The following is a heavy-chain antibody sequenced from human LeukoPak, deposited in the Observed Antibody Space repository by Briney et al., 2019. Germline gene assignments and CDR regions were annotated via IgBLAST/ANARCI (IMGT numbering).Heavy chain of an antibody. CDR1: GFTFSDYY. V-gene: IGHV3-11*01. CDR3: ARDWAAAGFDY. CDR2: ISSSGGTR. Sequence: GGSLRLSCAVSGFTFSDYYMSWIRQAPGKGLEWVSYISSSGGTRYYADSVKGRFTISRNNAKNSLYLQMNSLRAEDTAVYYCARDWAAAGFDYWGQGTLVTVSS. J-gene: IGHJ4*02. D-gene: IGHD6-13*01.